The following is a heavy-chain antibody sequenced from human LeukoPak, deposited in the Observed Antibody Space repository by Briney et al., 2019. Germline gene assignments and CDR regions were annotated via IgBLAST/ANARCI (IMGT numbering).Heavy chain of an antibody. J-gene: IGHJ4*02. CDR3: AKDAFIVVMTAIRGDYFDY. CDR1: GFTFSSYA. V-gene: IGHV3-30*18. CDR2: TSYDGSNK. D-gene: IGHD2-21*02. Sequence: GGSLRLSCAASGFTFSSYAMHWVRQAPGKGLEWVAVTSYDGSNKYYADSVKCRFTISRDNSKNTLYLQMNSLRAEDTAVYYCAKDAFIVVMTAIRGDYFDYWGQGTLVTVSS.